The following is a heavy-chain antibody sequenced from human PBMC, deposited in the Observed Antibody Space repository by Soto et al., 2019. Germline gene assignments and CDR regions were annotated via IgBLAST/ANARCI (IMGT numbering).Heavy chain of an antibody. J-gene: IGHJ4*02. CDR2: IIPIFGTA. CDR3: ARDRAQYSSGQFEL. D-gene: IGHD6-19*01. Sequence: GASVKVSSKASGGSFSSYAISWLRQSPGQGLEWMGGIIPIFGTANYAQKFQGRVTITADESTSTAYMELSSLRSEDTAVYYCARDRAQYSSGQFELWGQGTLVTVT. CDR1: GGSFSSYA. V-gene: IGHV1-69*13.